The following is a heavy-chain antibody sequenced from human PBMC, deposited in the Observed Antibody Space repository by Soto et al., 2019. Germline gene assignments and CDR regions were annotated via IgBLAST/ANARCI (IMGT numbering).Heavy chain of an antibody. Sequence: LRLSCAASGFSFVNYAMNWGRQAPGKGLEWVSGLSGSGTSTYYADSVKGRFTISRDNSRDTLFLQMNSLTADDTAVYYCAKATTNGGWFNPFDSWGQGALVTVSS. CDR2: LSGSGTST. V-gene: IGHV3-23*01. CDR1: GFSFVNYA. CDR3: AKATTNGGWFNPFDS. D-gene: IGHD6-19*01. J-gene: IGHJ4*02.